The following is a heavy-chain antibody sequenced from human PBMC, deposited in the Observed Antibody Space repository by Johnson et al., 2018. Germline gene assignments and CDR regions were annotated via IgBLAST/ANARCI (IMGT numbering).Heavy chain of an antibody. Sequence: VQLQESGGGLVQPGGSLRLSCTASGFTFSSYSMNWVRQAPGKGLEWVSYIHAPGRTVYYADSVKGRFTVTRDNAENSVQLQMTSLRAEDTAGYYCARDRVDSTPGPFDYWGQGTLVTVSS. CDR1: GFTFSSYS. V-gene: IGHV3-48*01. CDR3: ARDRVDSTPGPFDY. J-gene: IGHJ4*02. CDR2: IHAPGRTV. D-gene: IGHD4-11*01.